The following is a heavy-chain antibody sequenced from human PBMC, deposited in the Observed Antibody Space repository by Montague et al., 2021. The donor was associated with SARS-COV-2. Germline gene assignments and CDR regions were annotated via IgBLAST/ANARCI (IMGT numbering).Heavy chain of an antibody. Sequence: SETLSLTCTVSGGSINSSSYYWGWIRQPPGKGLEWIGSIYYSGSTYYXPSLKSRVTISVDTSKDQFSLKLSSVTAADTAVYYCARQSPVTMIVVVISGRFDYWGQGTLVTVSS. V-gene: IGHV4-39*01. D-gene: IGHD3-22*01. J-gene: IGHJ4*02. CDR1: GGSINSSSYY. CDR3: ARQSPVTMIVVVISGRFDY. CDR2: IYYSGST.